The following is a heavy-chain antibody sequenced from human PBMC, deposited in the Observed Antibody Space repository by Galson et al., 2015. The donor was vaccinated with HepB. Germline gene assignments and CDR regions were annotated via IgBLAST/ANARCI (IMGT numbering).Heavy chain of an antibody. CDR1: GFTLDTCD. V-gene: IGHV3-23*01. J-gene: IGHJ4*02. CDR3: ARVGGAYYYDISGALLDF. CDR2: ISGNDGRT. D-gene: IGHD3-22*01. Sequence: SLRLSCAASGFTLDTCDMTWVRQAPGKGLDWVSSISGNDGRTYYADSVKGRFTISRDVSKNTLSLQMHSLRADDTAVYYCARVGGAYYYDISGALLDFWGQGTLVSVSA.